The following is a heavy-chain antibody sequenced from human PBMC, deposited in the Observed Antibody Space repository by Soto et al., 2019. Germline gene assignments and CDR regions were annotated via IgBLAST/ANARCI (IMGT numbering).Heavy chain of an antibody. D-gene: IGHD5-18*01. CDR2: INWNSAFI. Sequence: SLLVCGLVSGFTFDDYAMHWVRNAAGGGLEWVSGINWNSAFIGYADSVKGRFTISRDNAKNALYFQMTSLRSEDTDLYYCARDPSVTAIGRADHWGQGTLVTVYS. J-gene: IGHJ4*02. V-gene: IGHV3-9*01. CDR3: ARDPSVTAIGRADH. CDR1: GFTFDDYA.